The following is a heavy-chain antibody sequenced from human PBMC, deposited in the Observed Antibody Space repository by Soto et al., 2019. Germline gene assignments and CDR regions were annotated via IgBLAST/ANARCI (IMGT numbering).Heavy chain of an antibody. CDR3: AKDGARYGFGP. Sequence: EALLLESGGGLVQPGGSLRLSCVASGITFSDSAMTWVRQAPGKGLEWVAEIGPNGVGTFFADSVKGRFTISRDNSKNTAYLQMTNVRAEDTAMYYCAKDGARYGFGPWGQGTLVTASS. J-gene: IGHJ5*02. D-gene: IGHD1-20*01. V-gene: IGHV3-23*01. CDR1: GITFSDSA. CDR2: IGPNGVGT.